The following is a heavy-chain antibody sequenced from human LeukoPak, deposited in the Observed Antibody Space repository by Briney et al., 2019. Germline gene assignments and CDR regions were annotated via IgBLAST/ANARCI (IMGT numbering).Heavy chain of an antibody. V-gene: IGHV1-18*04. D-gene: IGHD5-24*01. J-gene: IGHJ4*02. CDR2: ISAYNGNT. CDR1: GYTFTGYY. CDR3: ARSLRWLQTPLPDY. Sequence: GASVKVSCKASGYTFTGYYIHWVRQAPGQGLEWMGWISAYNGNTNYAQKLQGRVTMTTDTSTSTAYMELRSLRSDDTAVYYCARSLRWLQTPLPDYWGQGTLVTVSS.